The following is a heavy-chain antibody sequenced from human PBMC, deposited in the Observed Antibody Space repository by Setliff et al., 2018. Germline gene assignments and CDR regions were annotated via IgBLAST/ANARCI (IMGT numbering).Heavy chain of an antibody. J-gene: IGHJ4*02. Sequence: ASVKVSCKASGNRFTDYNLHWVRQAPGQGLEWMGWINPNSGDTHSAQKFQGRVTMTRDTSSNTAYVELSSLTSDDTAFYYCVRSGKFGMRFGFDQWGQGTLVTVSS. D-gene: IGHD3-10*01. CDR3: VRSGKFGMRFGFDQ. V-gene: IGHV1-2*02. CDR2: INPNSGDT. CDR1: GNRFTDYN.